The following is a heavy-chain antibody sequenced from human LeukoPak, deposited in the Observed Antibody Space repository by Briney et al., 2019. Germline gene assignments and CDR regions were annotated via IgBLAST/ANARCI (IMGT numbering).Heavy chain of an antibody. CDR3: AKAAPFLSSSWYYYYYMDV. CDR1: GFIFSSYG. V-gene: IGHV3-33*06. J-gene: IGHJ6*03. D-gene: IGHD6-13*01. Sequence: GGSLRLPCAASGFIFSSYGMHWVRQAPGKGLEWVAVIWYDGSNEYYADSVKGRFTISRDNSKSTLYLQMKSLRAEDTAVYYCAKAAPFLSSSWYYYYYMDVWGEGTTVTVSS. CDR2: IWYDGSNE.